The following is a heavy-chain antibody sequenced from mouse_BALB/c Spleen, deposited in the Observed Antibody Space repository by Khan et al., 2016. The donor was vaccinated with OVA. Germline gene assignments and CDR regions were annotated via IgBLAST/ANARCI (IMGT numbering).Heavy chain of an antibody. V-gene: IGHV3-1*02. Sequence: EVQLVESGPDLVKPSQSLSLTCTVTGYSITSGYSWHWIRQFPGNKLEWMGYIYYSGGFNYKPSLKSRISITRDTSKNQFFLQLNTVTTEDTATYYWVRDGNYIDYWGQGTSVTVSS. CDR1: GYSITSGYS. D-gene: IGHD2-1*01. CDR2: IYYSGGF. CDR3: VRDGNYIDY. J-gene: IGHJ4*01.